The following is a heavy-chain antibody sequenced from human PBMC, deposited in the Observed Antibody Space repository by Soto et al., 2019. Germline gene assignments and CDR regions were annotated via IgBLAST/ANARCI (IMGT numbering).Heavy chain of an antibody. CDR2: MNHNSCNT. CDR1: GYTFTSYD. Sequence: ASVKVSCKASGYTFTSYDINWVRQATGQGLEWMGWMNHNSCNTAEAQKLHCRDTMTRNTSISTAYVELSILISEDTAVYDCAGHDYGRSGYLSCFFDSWGQGTLVTVSS. J-gene: IGHJ4*02. CDR3: AGHDYGRSGYLSCFFDS. V-gene: IGHV1-8*01. D-gene: IGHD3-22*01.